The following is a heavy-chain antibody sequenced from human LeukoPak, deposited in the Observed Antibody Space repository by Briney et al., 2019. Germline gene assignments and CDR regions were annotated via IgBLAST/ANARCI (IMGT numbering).Heavy chain of an antibody. V-gene: IGHV3-43*01. CDR1: GFTFDDYT. Sequence: GGSLRLSCAASGFTFDDYTMHWVRQAPGKGLEWVSLISWDGGSTYYADSVKGRFTISRDNSKNSLYLQMNSLRTEDTALYYCAKDRYYYDSSGWLDYWGQGTLVTVSS. CDR3: AKDRYYYDSSGWLDY. J-gene: IGHJ4*02. D-gene: IGHD3-22*01. CDR2: ISWDGGST.